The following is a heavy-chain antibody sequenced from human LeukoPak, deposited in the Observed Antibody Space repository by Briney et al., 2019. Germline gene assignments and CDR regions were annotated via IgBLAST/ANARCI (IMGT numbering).Heavy chain of an antibody. CDR1: AGSISSSSYY. CDR2: IYYSGST. CDR3: ARRYFYDSGGYYYYFDY. J-gene: IGHJ4*02. Sequence: SETLSLTCTVSAGSISSSSYYWGWIRQPPGKGLEMIANIYYSGSTYYNPSRKSRVTVSVDTSKNQFSVKLSSVTAADTAVYYCARRYFYDSGGYYYYFDYWGEGTLVTVSS. V-gene: IGHV4-39*01. D-gene: IGHD3-22*01.